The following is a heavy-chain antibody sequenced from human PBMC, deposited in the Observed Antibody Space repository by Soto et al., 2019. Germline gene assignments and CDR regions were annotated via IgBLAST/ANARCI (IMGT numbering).Heavy chain of an antibody. J-gene: IGHJ2*01. CDR3: ARDSHCTNGVCNPYWYFDL. CDR1: GFTFSSYG. D-gene: IGHD2-8*01. CDR2: IWYDGSNK. V-gene: IGHV3-33*01. Sequence: VQLVESGGGVVQPGRSLRLSCAASGFTFSSYGMHWVRQAPGKGLEWVAVIWYDGSNKYYADSVKGRFTISRDNSKNTLYLQMNSLRAEDTAVYYCARDSHCTNGVCNPYWYFDLWGRGTLVTVSS.